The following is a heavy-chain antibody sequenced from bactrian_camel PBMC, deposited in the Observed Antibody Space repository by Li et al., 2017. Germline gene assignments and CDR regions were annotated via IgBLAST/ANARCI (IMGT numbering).Heavy chain of an antibody. CDR1: GFTYNTLC. Sequence: HVQLVESGGDSVQAGGSPRLSCAVSGFTYNTLCMAWFRQAPGKEREGVASLKRKYPRDGGGVTSYAEPVKGRFTISYDNAKNVMSLEMNDLKPEDTAMYYCAAKRSQTSLYCNTGRMVGSYAYWGQGTQVTVS. D-gene: IGHD1*01. J-gene: IGHJ4*01. CDR3: AAKRSQTSLYCNTGRMVGSYAY. V-gene: IGHV3S26*01. CDR2: LKRKYPRDGGGVT.